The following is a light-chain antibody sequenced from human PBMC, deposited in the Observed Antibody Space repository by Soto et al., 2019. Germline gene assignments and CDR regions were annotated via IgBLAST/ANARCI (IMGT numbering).Light chain of an antibody. CDR1: SSDIGGYNF. CDR2: DVG. V-gene: IGLV2-14*01. J-gene: IGLJ1*01. CDR3: NSYRTVSTYV. Sequence: QSALTQPASVSGSPGQSITIACTGTSSDIGGYNFVSWYQQHPGKAPKLLIYDVGNRPSGVSNRFSGSKSGNTASLTISGLPAEDEVHYYCNSYRTVSTYVFGTGTKVTVL.